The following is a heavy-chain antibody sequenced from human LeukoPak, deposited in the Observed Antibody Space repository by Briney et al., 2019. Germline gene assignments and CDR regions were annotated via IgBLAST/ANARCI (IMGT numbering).Heavy chain of an antibody. CDR2: IYYTGST. V-gene: IGHV4-59*08. J-gene: IGHJ4*02. CDR1: GGSIINYY. D-gene: IGHD1-26*01. CDR3: ARHVAVGETD. Sequence: KSSETLSLTCNVSGGSIINYYWSWIRQPPGKGLEWIGYIYYTGSTTYNPSLKSRVTISVDAAKNQFSLKLSSVTAADTAVYYCARHVAVGETDWGQGTLVAVSS.